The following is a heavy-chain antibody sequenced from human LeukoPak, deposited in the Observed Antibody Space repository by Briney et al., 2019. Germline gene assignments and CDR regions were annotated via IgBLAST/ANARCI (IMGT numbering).Heavy chain of an antibody. CDR2: ISGSGGST. V-gene: IGHV3-23*01. CDR1: GFGFSDAW. Sequence: GGSLRLSCAASGFGFSDAWMSWVRQAPGKGLEWVSAISGSGGSTYYADSVKGRFTISRDNSKNTLYLQMNSLRAEDTAVYYCAKDHRGWSQTHYYYGMDVWGQGTTVTVSS. J-gene: IGHJ6*02. CDR3: AKDHRGWSQTHYYYGMDV. D-gene: IGHD6-19*01.